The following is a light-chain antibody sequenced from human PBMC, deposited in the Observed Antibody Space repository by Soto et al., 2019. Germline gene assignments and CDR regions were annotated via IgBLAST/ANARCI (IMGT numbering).Light chain of an antibody. Sequence: DIQMTQSPSSVSASLGDTVTITCRASQDIKVYLNWYQQKPGEVPKLLIYSGSTLHSGVPSRFTGSGSETDFTLTIRSLQPEDFAAYYCQHAYVAPYSFGQGTKVDI. CDR1: QDIKVY. J-gene: IGKJ2*03. CDR2: SGS. V-gene: IGKV1-39*01. CDR3: QHAYVAPYS.